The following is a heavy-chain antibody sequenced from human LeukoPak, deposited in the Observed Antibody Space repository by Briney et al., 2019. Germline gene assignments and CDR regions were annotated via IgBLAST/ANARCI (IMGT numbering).Heavy chain of an antibody. V-gene: IGHV3-30*02. CDR1: RFTFSSYG. D-gene: IGHD3-22*01. CDR3: AREIGGYERVYYYYMDV. CDR2: IRYDGSNK. Sequence: GGSLRLSCAASRFTFSSYGMHWVRQAPGKGLEWVAFIRYDGSNKYYADSVKGRFTVSRDNSKNTLYLQMNSLRAEDTAVYYCAREIGGYERVYYYYMDVWGKGTTVTISS. J-gene: IGHJ6*03.